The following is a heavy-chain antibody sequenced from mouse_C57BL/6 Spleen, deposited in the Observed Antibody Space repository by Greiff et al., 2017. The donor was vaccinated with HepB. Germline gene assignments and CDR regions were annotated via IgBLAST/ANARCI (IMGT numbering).Heavy chain of an antibody. CDR1: GFTFTDYY. Sequence: EVHLVESGGGLVQPGGSLSLSCAASGFTFTDYYMSWVRQPPGKALEWLGFIRNKANGYTTEYSASVKGRFTISRDNSQSILYLQMNALRAEDSATYYCASTTVVATRYFDVWGTGTTVTVSS. D-gene: IGHD1-1*01. V-gene: IGHV7-3*01. CDR3: ASTTVVATRYFDV. CDR2: IRNKANGYTT. J-gene: IGHJ1*03.